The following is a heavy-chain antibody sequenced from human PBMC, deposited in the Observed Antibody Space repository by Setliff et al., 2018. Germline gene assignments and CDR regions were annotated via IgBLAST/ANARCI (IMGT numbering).Heavy chain of an antibody. CDR2: VRFDGSYK. Sequence: GESLKISCAASGFVFGTYGMHWVRQAPGKGLDWVASVRFDGSYKVYSDSVKGRFTISRDNSENTLFLQMTSLRPEDTAVYYCAKGLKSSGPDWYFDYWGPGTLVTVSS. J-gene: IGHJ4*02. D-gene: IGHD3-22*01. CDR3: AKGLKSSGPDWYFDY. V-gene: IGHV3-30*02. CDR1: GFVFGTYG.